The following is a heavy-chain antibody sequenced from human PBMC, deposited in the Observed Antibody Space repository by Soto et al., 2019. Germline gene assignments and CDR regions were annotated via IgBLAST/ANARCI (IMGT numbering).Heavy chain of an antibody. CDR2: INHSGST. D-gene: IGHD4-17*01. Sequence: PSETLSLTCAVYGGSFSGYYWSWIRRPPGKGLEWIGEINHSGSTNYNPSLKSRVTISVDTSKNQFSLKLSSVTAADTAVYYCRFMTTVPRGYFDYWGQGTLVTVSS. V-gene: IGHV4-34*01. J-gene: IGHJ4*02. CDR3: RFMTTVPRGYFDY. CDR1: GGSFSGYY.